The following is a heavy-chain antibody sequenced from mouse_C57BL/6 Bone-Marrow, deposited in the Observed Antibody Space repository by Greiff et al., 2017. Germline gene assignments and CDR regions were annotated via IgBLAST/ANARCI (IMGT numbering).Heavy chain of an antibody. CDR3: ARLRVDD. J-gene: IGHJ2*01. CDR1: GFTFSSYG. Sequence: DVKLVESGGDLVKPGGSLKLSCAASGFTFSSYGMSWVRQTPDKRLEWVANISSGGSYTYYPDSVKGRFTISRDNAKNTLYLQMSSLKSEDTAMYYGARLRVDDWGQGTTLTVSS. CDR2: ISSGGSYT. V-gene: IGHV5-6*02. D-gene: IGHD1-1*01.